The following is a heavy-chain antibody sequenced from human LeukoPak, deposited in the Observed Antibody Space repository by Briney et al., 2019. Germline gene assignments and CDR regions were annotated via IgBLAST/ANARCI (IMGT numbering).Heavy chain of an antibody. CDR3: ARDAVSWEYSYSY. D-gene: IGHD5-18*01. CDR1: GFTFSSYS. Sequence: GGSPRLSCAASGFTFSSYSMNWVRQAPGKGLEWVSSISSSSSYIYYADSVKGRFTISRDNAKNSLYLQMNSLRAEDTAVYYCARDAVSWEYSYSYWGQGTLVTVSS. V-gene: IGHV3-21*01. J-gene: IGHJ4*02. CDR2: ISSSSSYI.